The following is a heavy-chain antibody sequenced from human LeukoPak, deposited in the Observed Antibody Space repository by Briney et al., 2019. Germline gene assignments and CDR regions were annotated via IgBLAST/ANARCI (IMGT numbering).Heavy chain of an antibody. V-gene: IGHV3-23*01. D-gene: IGHD6-19*01. CDR2: ISGSGGST. J-gene: IGHJ4*02. CDR3: ARGSGWFYFDY. Sequence: GGSLRLSCAASGFTFSSYAMSWVRQAPGKGLEWVSAISGSGGSTYYADSVKGRFTISRDNAKNTLYLQMNSLRAEDTAVYYCARGSGWFYFDYWGQGTLVTVSS. CDR1: GFTFSSYA.